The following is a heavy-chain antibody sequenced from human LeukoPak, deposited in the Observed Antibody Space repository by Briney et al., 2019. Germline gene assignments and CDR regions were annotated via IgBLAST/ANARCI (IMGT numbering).Heavy chain of an antibody. CDR2: ISSSGSTI. CDR3: ARVRGYYDILTGYWAYYFDY. CDR1: GFIFSDHH. V-gene: IGHV3-11*04. Sequence: GGSLRLSCAASGFIFSDHHMNWVRQAPGKGLEWVSYISSSGSTIYYADSVKGRFTISRDNAKNSLYLQMNSLRAEDTAVYYCARVRGYYDILTGYWAYYFDYWGQGTLVTVSS. D-gene: IGHD3-9*01. J-gene: IGHJ4*02.